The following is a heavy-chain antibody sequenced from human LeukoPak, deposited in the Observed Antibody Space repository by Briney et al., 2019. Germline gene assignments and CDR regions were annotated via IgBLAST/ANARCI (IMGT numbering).Heavy chain of an antibody. CDR3: ARVYGSSWYSKAPVYYFDY. D-gene: IGHD6-13*01. CDR2: INHSGST. CDR1: GGSFSGYY. Sequence: SETPSLTCAVYGGSFSGYYWSWIRQSPGKGLEWIGEINHSGSTNYNPSLKSRVIILVDTSKNQFSLKVNSLTAADTGVYYCARVYGSSWYSKAPVYYFDYWGQGTLVTVSS. V-gene: IGHV4-34*01. J-gene: IGHJ4*02.